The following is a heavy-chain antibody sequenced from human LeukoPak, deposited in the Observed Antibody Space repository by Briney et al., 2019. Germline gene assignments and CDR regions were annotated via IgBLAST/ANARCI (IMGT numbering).Heavy chain of an antibody. CDR3: ARVHGGTIFGVVIYYYYMDV. J-gene: IGHJ6*03. CDR1: GGSISSYY. CDR2: IYYSGST. D-gene: IGHD3-3*01. Sequence: PSETLSLTCTVSGGSISSYYWSWIRQPPGKGLEWIGYIYYSGSTNYNPSLKSRVTISVDTSKNQFSLKLSSVTATDTAVYYCARVHGGTIFGVVIYYYYMDVWGKGTTVTVSS. V-gene: IGHV4-59*01.